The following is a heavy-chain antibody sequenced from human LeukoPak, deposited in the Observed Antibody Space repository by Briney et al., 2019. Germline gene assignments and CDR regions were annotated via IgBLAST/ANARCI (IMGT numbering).Heavy chain of an antibody. J-gene: IGHJ4*02. CDR3: AKAMDAYYYDSSGSLLDY. CDR1: GFTFDDYA. V-gene: IGHV3-9*01. D-gene: IGHD3-22*01. CDR2: ISWNSGSI. Sequence: GGSLRLSCAASGFTFDDYAMHWVRQAPGKGLEWVSGISWNSGSIGYADSVKGRFTISRDNAKNSLYLQMNSLRAEDTALYYCAKAMDAYYYDSSGSLLDYWGQGTLVTVSS.